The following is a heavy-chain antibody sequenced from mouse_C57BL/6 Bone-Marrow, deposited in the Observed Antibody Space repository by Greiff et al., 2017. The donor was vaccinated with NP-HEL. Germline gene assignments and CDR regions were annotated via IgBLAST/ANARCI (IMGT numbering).Heavy chain of an antibody. D-gene: IGHD1-1*01. Sequence: VQLQQPGAELVKPGASVKLSCKASGYTFTSYWMQWVKQRPGQGLEWIGEIDPSDSYTNYNQKFKGKATLTVDTSSSTAYMQLSSLTSEDSAVDYCARGGGYGNRAFDYWGQGTTLTVSS. CDR2: IDPSDSYT. V-gene: IGHV1-50*01. CDR3: ARGGGYGNRAFDY. J-gene: IGHJ2*01. CDR1: GYTFTSYW.